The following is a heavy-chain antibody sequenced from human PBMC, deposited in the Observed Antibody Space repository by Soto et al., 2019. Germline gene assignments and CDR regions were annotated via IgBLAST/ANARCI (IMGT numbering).Heavy chain of an antibody. Sequence: GSLRLSCAASGFTFSSYAMSWVRQAPGKGLEWVSAISGSGGSTYYADSVKGRFTISRDNSKNTLYLQMNSLRAEDTAVYYCAKFLGGRDYFVVVTAILYYYGMDVWGQGT. CDR3: AKFLGGRDYFVVVTAILYYYGMDV. CDR2: ISGSGGST. V-gene: IGHV3-23*01. J-gene: IGHJ6*02. CDR1: GFTFSSYA. D-gene: IGHD2-21*02.